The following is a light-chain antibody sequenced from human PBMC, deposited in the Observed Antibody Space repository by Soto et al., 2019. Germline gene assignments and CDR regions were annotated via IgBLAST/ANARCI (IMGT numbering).Light chain of an antibody. J-gene: IGLJ1*01. CDR3: SSYTSGSTLYV. CDR1: SSDFYGYNY. V-gene: IGLV2-14*01. Sequence: QSVLTQPASVSGSPGQSITISCTGTSSDFYGYNYVSWYQQLPGKAPKLLIYEVTSRPSGVSNRFSGSKSSDTASLTISGLLAEDEAYYYCSSYTSGSTLYVFGTGTKVTVL. CDR2: EVT.